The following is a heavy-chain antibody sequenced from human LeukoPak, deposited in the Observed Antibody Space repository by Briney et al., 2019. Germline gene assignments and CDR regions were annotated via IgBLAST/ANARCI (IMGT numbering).Heavy chain of an antibody. J-gene: IGHJ4*02. CDR1: GFTFSNAW. CDR3: TTYSTAAAGIFDY. V-gene: IGHV3-15*01. CDR2: IKSKTDGGTT. D-gene: IGHD6-13*01. Sequence: GGSLRLSCAASGFTFSNAWMSWVRQAPGKGLEWVGRIKSKTDGGTTYYVAPVKGRFTISRDDSKNTLFLQMNSLKTEDTAVYYCTTYSTAAAGIFDYWGQGTLVTVPS.